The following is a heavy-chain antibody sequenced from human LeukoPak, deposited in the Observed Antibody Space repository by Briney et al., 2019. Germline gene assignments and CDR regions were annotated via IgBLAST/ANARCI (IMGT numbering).Heavy chain of an antibody. D-gene: IGHD2/OR15-2a*01. J-gene: IGHJ6*02. Sequence: ASVKVSCKASGYTFTGYYMHWVRQAPGQGLEWMGWINPNSGGPNYAQKFQGWVTMTRDTSISTAYMELSRLRSDDTAVYYCARDPGNRAMDVWGQGTTVTVSS. V-gene: IGHV1-2*04. CDR1: GYTFTGYY. CDR3: ARDPGNRAMDV. CDR2: INPNSGGP.